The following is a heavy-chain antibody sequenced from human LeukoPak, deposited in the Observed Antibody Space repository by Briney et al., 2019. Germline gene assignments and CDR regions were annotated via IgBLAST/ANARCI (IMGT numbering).Heavy chain of an antibody. CDR1: GFTFSSYA. J-gene: IGHJ4*02. Sequence: PGGSLRLSCAASGFTFSSYAMHWVRQAPGKGLEYVSAISSNGGSTYYANSVKGRFTISRDNSKNTLYLQMGSLRAEDMAVYYCARVSPFGETDYWGQGTPVTVSS. CDR3: ARVSPFGETDY. V-gene: IGHV3-64*01. CDR2: ISSNGGST. D-gene: IGHD3-10*01.